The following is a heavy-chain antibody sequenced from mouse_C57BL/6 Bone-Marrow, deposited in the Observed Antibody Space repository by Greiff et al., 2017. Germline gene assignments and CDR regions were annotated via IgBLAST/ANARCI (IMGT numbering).Heavy chain of an antibody. CDR2: IDPSDSET. J-gene: IGHJ3*01. CDR3: ARWSFAY. Sequence: VQGVESGAELVRPGSSVKLSCKASGYTFTSYWMHWVKQRPIQGLEWIGNIDPSDSETHYNQKFKDKATLTVDKSSSTAYMQLSSLTSEDSAVYYCARWSFAYWGQGTLVTVSA. V-gene: IGHV1-52*01. CDR1: GYTFTSYW.